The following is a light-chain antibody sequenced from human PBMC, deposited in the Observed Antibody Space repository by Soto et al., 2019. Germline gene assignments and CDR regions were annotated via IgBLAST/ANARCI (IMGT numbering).Light chain of an antibody. Sequence: EILMTQSPATLSVSPGDRATLSCRASQSVSNNLAWYQQRPGQAPRLLIYGASTRATGIPARFSGSGSGTEFTLTISSLQSEDFAVYYCQQYGSSPYTFGQGTKLEIK. CDR1: QSVSNN. CDR2: GAS. CDR3: QQYGSSPYT. V-gene: IGKV3-15*01. J-gene: IGKJ2*01.